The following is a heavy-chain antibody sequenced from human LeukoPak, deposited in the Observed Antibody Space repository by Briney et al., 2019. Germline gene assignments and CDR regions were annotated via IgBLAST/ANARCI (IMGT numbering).Heavy chain of an antibody. J-gene: IGHJ5*02. Sequence: GGSLRLSCAASGFTFSSYWMSWVRQAPGKGLEWVANIKQDGSEKYYVDSVKGRFTISRDNAKNSLYLQMNSLRAEDTAVYYCARVLTGSWDWFDPWGQGTLVTVSS. CDR2: IKQDGSEK. V-gene: IGHV3-7*01. CDR1: GFTFSSYW. D-gene: IGHD2-8*02. CDR3: ARVLTGSWDWFDP.